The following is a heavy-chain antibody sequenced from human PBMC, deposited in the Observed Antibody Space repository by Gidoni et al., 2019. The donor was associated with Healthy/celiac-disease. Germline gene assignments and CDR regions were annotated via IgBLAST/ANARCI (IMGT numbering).Heavy chain of an antibody. Sequence: EVQLVESGGGLVQPGGSLRLSCAASGFPVSSNYMSWVRQAPGKGLEWVSVIYSGGSTYYADSVKGRFTISRDNSKNTLYLQMNSLRAEDTAVYYCARGIVVRSGYYGMDVWGQGTTVTVSS. CDR2: IYSGGST. V-gene: IGHV3-66*01. D-gene: IGHD3-22*01. J-gene: IGHJ6*02. CDR1: GFPVSSNY. CDR3: ARGIVVRSGYYGMDV.